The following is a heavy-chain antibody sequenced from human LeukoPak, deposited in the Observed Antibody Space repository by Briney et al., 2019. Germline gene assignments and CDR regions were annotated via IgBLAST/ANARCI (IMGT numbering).Heavy chain of an antibody. CDR2: INPNSGGT. CDR1: GYTFTGYY. V-gene: IGHV1-2*02. D-gene: IGHD2-21*02. CDR3: ARDLRLAYCGGDCYSVGLDY. Sequence: ASVKVSCKASGYTFTGYYIHWVRQAPGQGLEWMGGINPNSGGTNYAQKFQGRGTMTMDTSSITAYMELSMLKSDDTAVYYCARDLRLAYCGGDCYSVGLDYWGQGSLVTVSS. J-gene: IGHJ4*02.